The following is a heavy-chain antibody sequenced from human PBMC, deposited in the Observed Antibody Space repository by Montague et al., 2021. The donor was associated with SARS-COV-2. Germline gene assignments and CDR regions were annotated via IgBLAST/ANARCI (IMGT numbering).Heavy chain of an antibody. Sequence: SETLSLTCTVSGGSISSYYWSWIRQPPGKGLKWIGYIYYSGSTNYNPSPKSRVTISVDTSKNQFSLKLSSVTAADTAVYYCARAIGSMYSSGWYYYYYGMDVWGQGTTATVSS. D-gene: IGHD6-19*01. CDR2: IYYSGST. J-gene: IGHJ6*02. CDR3: ARAIGSMYSSGWYYYYYGMDV. V-gene: IGHV4-59*01. CDR1: GGSISSYY.